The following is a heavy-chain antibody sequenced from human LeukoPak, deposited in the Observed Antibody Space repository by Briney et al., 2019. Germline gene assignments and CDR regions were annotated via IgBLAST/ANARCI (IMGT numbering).Heavy chain of an antibody. CDR3: ARDRCSGGSCQELDY. CDR2: INPNSGGT. V-gene: IGHV1-2*06. Sequence: ASVKVSCKASGYTFTGYYMHWVRQAPGQGLEWMGRINPNSGGTNYAQKFQGRVTITRDTSASTAYMELSSLRSEDTAVYYCARDRCSGGSCQELDYWGQGTLVTVSS. D-gene: IGHD2-15*01. CDR1: GYTFTGYY. J-gene: IGHJ4*02.